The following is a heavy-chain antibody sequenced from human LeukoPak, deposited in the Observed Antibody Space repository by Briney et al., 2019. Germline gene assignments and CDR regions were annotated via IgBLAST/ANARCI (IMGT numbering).Heavy chain of an antibody. V-gene: IGHV4-59*12. D-gene: IGHD1-14*01. CDR3: ARDSWPEVVRFDF. CDR1: GDSISRFY. Sequence: SETLSLTCSVSGDSISRFYWSWVRQPPGKGLEWIGYTGDTNYNPSLKSRVTISLDASKSQFSLKLTSVTAADTAVYYCARDSWPEVVRFDFWGQGTLVTVSS. J-gene: IGHJ4*02. CDR2: YTGDT.